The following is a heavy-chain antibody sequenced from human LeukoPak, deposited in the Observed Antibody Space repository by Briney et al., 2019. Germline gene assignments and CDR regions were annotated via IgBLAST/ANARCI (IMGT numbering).Heavy chain of an antibody. J-gene: IGHJ4*02. CDR1: GFTFSNYA. D-gene: IGHD4-17*01. CDR3: ARGGVTTMTLRDLWLDY. V-gene: IGHV3-30-3*01. Sequence: GGSLRLSCAASGFTFSNYAMHWVRQAPGKGLEGVALMSYDGSNKFYADSVKGRFTISRDNSKSTLYLQMNSLKAEDTAVYYCARGGVTTMTLRDLWLDYWGQGTLVTVSS. CDR2: MSYDGSNK.